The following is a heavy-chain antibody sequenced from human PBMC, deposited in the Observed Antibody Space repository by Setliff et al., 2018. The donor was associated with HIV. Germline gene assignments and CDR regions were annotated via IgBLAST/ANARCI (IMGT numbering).Heavy chain of an antibody. Sequence: ASVKVSCKVSGDTLSEVSMHWVRQAPGKGLEWMGGFDPEDEETIYAQNFQGRVTMTEDTSTDTAYMELSSLRSEDTAMYYCATGSAARPFDYWGQGTLVTVSS. CDR2: FDPEDEET. D-gene: IGHD6-6*01. CDR1: GDTLSEVS. V-gene: IGHV1-24*01. J-gene: IGHJ4*02. CDR3: ATGSAARPFDY.